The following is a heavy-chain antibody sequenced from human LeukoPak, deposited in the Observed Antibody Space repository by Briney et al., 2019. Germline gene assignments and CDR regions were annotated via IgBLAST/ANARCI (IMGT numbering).Heavy chain of an antibody. J-gene: IGHJ4*02. CDR3: AKMAVLLWFGVDY. CDR2: ISSSGDST. CDR1: GFTFNYYG. Sequence: GGSLRLSCAASGFTFNYYGMSWVRQAPGKGLEWVSAISSSGDSTYYADSVKGRFTISRDNSKNTLYLQMNSLRAEDTAVYYCAKMAVLLWFGVDYWGQGTLVTVSS. V-gene: IGHV3-23*01. D-gene: IGHD3-10*01.